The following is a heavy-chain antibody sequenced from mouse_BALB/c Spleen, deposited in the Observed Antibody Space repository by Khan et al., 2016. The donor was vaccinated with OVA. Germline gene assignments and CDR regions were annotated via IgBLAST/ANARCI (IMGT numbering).Heavy chain of an antibody. J-gene: IGHJ4*01. V-gene: IGHV2-9*02. CDR3: ATIFYGKRDYAMDY. Sequence: QVQLKQSGPGLVAPSQSLSITCTVSGFSLTTYGVNWVRQPPGKGLEWLGVIWAGGSTNYNSALMSRLSISKDKSKSQVFLRMNSLQTDDTAVDYCATIFYGKRDYAMDYWGQGTSVTVSS. CDR1: GFSLTTYG. D-gene: IGHD2-1*01. CDR2: IWAGGST.